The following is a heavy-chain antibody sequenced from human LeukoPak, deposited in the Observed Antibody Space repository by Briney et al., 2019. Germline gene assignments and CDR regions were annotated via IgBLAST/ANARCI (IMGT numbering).Heavy chain of an antibody. J-gene: IGHJ4*02. CDR3: ARQSQQWLVRGGFDY. Sequence: GESLKISCKGSGYSFTSYWIGWVRQMPGKGLEWMGIIYPGDSDTRYSPPFQGQVTISADKSISTAYLQWSSLKASDTAMYYCARQSQQWLVRGGFDYWGQGTLVTVSS. V-gene: IGHV5-51*01. CDR2: IYPGDSDT. CDR1: GYSFTSYW. D-gene: IGHD6-19*01.